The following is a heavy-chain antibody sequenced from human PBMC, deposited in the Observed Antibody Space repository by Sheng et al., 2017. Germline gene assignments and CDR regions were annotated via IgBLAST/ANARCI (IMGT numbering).Heavy chain of an antibody. J-gene: IGHJ6*03. CDR1: AFTFSTYS. D-gene: IGHD2-15*01. Sequence: EVQLVESGGGLVKPGGSLRLSCAASAFTFSTYSMNWVRQAPGKGLEWVSSISNSGNYIYYADSVKGRFTISRDNAKNSLYLQMNSLRAEDTAVYYCARDQGYCNGGSCYEGYYYYLDVWGKGTTVTVSS. V-gene: IGHV3-21*01. CDR3: ARDQGYCNGGSCYEGYYYYLDV. CDR2: ISNSGNYI.